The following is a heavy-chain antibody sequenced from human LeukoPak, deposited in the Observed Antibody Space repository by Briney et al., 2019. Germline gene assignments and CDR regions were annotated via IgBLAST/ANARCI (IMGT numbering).Heavy chain of an antibody. J-gene: IGHJ4*02. D-gene: IGHD3-22*01. CDR3: AKVFDSSGYGVDY. CDR2: ISGSGGST. V-gene: IGHV3-23*01. CDR1: GFTFSSYA. Sequence: PGGSLRHSCAASGFTFSSYAMSWVRQAPGKGLESVSAISGSGGSTYYADSVKGRFTISRDNSKNTLYLQMNSLRAEDTAVYYCAKVFDSSGYGVDYWGQGTLVTVSS.